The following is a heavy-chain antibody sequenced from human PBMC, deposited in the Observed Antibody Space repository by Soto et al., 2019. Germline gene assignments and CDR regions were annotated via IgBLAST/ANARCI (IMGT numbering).Heavy chain of an antibody. CDR3: ARDHSSANNFFDS. J-gene: IGHJ5*01. CDR2: VSHDSTTK. D-gene: IGHD6-6*01. Sequence: GGSLRLSCATCGFTFNNYSMNWVRQAPGKGLEWVASVSHDSTTKLYTDALKGRFAISRDNAQNSLYLQMNSLRAEDTAVYYCARDHSSANNFFDSCGQGALPTVA. V-gene: IGHV3-21*01. CDR1: GFTFNNYS.